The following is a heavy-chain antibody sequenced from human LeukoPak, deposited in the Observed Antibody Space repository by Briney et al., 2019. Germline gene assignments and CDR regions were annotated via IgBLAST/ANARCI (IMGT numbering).Heavy chain of an antibody. V-gene: IGHV3-74*01. CDR2: INSDGRST. CDR1: GFTFSSYW. J-gene: IGHJ4*02. D-gene: IGHD2-15*01. Sequence: GGSLRLSCAASGFTFSSYWMHWVRQAPGKGLVWVSRINSDGRSTSSADSVKGRFTISRDNDQNTLYLQMNSLRTEDTAVYYCARDQLYCSGGICYFDYWGQGTLVTVSS. CDR3: ARDQLYCSGGICYFDY.